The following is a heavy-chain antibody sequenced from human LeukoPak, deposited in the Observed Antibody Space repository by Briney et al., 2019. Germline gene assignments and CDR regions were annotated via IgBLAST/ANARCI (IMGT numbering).Heavy chain of an antibody. CDR3: ARISMIRGVTWYYYYMDV. V-gene: IGHV3-48*01. J-gene: IGHJ6*03. D-gene: IGHD3-10*01. Sequence: RGSLRLSCAASGFTFNNYSMNWVRQAPGKGLEWVSYIRNMSVTISYADSVKGRFTISRDNAKNSLYLQMNSLRVEDTAVYYCARISMIRGVTWYYYYMDVWGKGTTVTVSS. CDR1: GFTFNNYS. CDR2: IRNMSVTI.